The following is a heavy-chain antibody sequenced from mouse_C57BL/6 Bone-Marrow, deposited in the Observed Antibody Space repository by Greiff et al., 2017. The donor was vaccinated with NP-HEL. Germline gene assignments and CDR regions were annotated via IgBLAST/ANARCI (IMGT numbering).Heavy chain of an antibody. D-gene: IGHD1-1*01. V-gene: IGHV1-55*01. J-gene: IGHJ4*01. Sequence: VQLQQPGAELVKPGASVKMSCKASGYTFTSYWITWVKQRPGQGLEWIGDIYPGSGSTNYNEKFKSKATLTVDTSSSTAYMQLSSLTSEDSAVYYCARGWPVITTVVAPYYYAMDYWGQGTSVTVSS. CDR3: ARGWPVITTVVAPYYYAMDY. CDR1: GYTFTSYW. CDR2: IYPGSGST.